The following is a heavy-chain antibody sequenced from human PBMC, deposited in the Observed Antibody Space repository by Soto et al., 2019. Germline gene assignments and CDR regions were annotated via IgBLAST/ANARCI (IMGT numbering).Heavy chain of an antibody. J-gene: IGHJ4*02. CDR2: IYYSGIT. V-gene: IGHV4-59*01. CDR3: ARGGGVYYFDY. D-gene: IGHD2-8*02. CDR1: SYSIISYS. Sequence: PSDTLSLTCPYTSYSIISYSWSWIRQPPGKGLEWIGYIYYSGITDYNPSLKSRVTISVDTSKSQFSLKLSSVTAADTAVYYCARGGGVYYFDYWGQGTLVTVS.